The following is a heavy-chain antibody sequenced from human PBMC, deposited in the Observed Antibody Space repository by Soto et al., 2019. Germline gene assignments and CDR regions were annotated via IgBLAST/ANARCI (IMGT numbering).Heavy chain of an antibody. CDR1: GFTFSSYG. CDR2: IWYDGSNK. J-gene: IGHJ6*02. D-gene: IGHD5-12*01. V-gene: IGHV3-33*01. CDR3: ARAVDIVATTHYYYYYGMDV. Sequence: WGSLRLSCAASGFTFSSYGMHWVRQAPGKGLEWVAVIWYDGSNKYYADSVKGRFTISRDNSKNTLYLQMNSLRAKDTAVYYCARAVDIVATTHYYYYYGMDVWGQGTTLTVSS.